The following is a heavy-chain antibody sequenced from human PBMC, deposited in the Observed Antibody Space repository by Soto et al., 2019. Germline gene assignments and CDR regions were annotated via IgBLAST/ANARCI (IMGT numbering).Heavy chain of an antibody. CDR3: AREAYYGSGSAFDI. CDR2: INPNSGGT. V-gene: IGHV1-2*04. J-gene: IGHJ3*02. Sequence: QVQLVQSGAEVKKPGASVKVSCKASGYTFTGYFMHWVRQAPGQGLEWMGWINPNSGGTNYAQKFQGWVTMTRDTSISTAYMELSRLRSDDTAVYYCAREAYYGSGSAFDIWGQGTMVTVSS. D-gene: IGHD3-10*01. CDR1: GYTFTGYF.